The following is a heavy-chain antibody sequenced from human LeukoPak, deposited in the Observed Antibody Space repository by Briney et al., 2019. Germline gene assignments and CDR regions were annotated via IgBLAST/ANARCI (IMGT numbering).Heavy chain of an antibody. CDR1: GYTFTGYY. Sequence: ASVKVSCKASGYTFTGYYIHWVRQAPGQGLEWMGWINSNSGGTNYAQKFRDRVVMTRDTSISTAYMELSRLRSDDTAVYYCTRSSYRTPFDYWGQGTLVTVSS. CDR2: INSNSGGT. D-gene: IGHD1-26*01. V-gene: IGHV1-2*02. J-gene: IGHJ4*02. CDR3: TRSSYRTPFDY.